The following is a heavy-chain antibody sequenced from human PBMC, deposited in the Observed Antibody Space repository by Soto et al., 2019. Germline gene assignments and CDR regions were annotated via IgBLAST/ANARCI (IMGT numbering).Heavy chain of an antibody. CDR2: ISYDGSNK. D-gene: IGHD5-12*01. J-gene: IGHJ4*02. Sequence: GGSLRLSCAASGFTFSSYGMHWVRQAPGKGLEWVAVISYDGSNKYYADSVKGRFTISRDNSKNTLYLQMNSLRAEDTAVYYCANGLYESLFFDYWGQGTLVTVSS. V-gene: IGHV3-30*18. CDR3: ANGLYESLFFDY. CDR1: GFTFSSYG.